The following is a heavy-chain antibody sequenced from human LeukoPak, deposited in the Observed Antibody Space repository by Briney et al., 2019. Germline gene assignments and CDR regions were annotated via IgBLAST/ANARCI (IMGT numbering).Heavy chain of an antibody. V-gene: IGHV3-66*01. J-gene: IGHJ6*03. CDR3: TTTPKGLWGGFYYYYYMDV. CDR1: GFTVSSNY. D-gene: IGHD3-16*01. Sequence: GGSLRLSCAASGFTVSSNYMSWVRQAPGKGLEWVSVIYSGGSTYYADSVKGRFTISRDNSKNTLYLQMNSLRAEDTAVYYCTTTPKGLWGGFYYYYYMDVWGKGTTVTVSS. CDR2: IYSGGST.